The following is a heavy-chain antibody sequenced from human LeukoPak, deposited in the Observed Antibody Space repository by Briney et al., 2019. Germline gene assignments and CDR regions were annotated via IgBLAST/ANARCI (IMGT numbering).Heavy chain of an antibody. CDR3: ARGMAGTLRLDY. V-gene: IGHV4-61*01. CDR2: MYSSGST. Sequence: SETLSLTCTVSGGSFSSDIHYWSWIRQPPGKGLQWIGYMYSSGSTNYNPSLKSRVTISVDTSKTQFSLKLSSVTAADTAVYYCARGMAGTLRLDYWGQGTLVTVSS. J-gene: IGHJ4*02. D-gene: IGHD6-19*01. CDR1: GGSFSSDIHY.